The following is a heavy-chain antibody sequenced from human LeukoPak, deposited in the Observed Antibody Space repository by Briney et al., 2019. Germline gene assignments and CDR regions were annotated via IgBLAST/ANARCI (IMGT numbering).Heavy chain of an antibody. D-gene: IGHD3-10*01. V-gene: IGHV4-59*01. Sequence: PSETLSLTCTVSGGSISSYYWSWLRQPPGKGLEWIGSIYYSGSTNYNPSLKSRVTISVDTSKNQFSLKLSSVTAADTAVYYCARASGLLWFGELLVYFDYWGQGTLVTVSS. CDR2: IYYSGST. CDR1: GGSISSYY. J-gene: IGHJ4*02. CDR3: ARASGLLWFGELLVYFDY.